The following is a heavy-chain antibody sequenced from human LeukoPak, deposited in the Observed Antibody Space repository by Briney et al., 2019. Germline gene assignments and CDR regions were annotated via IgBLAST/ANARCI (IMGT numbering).Heavy chain of an antibody. CDR2: ISGSGGST. CDR1: GFTFSSYA. D-gene: IGHD3-22*01. J-gene: IGHJ4*02. V-gene: IGHV3-23*01. Sequence: GGSLRLSCAASGFTFSSYAMSWVRQAPGKGLEWVSAISGSGGSTYYADPVKGRFTISRDNSKNTLYLQMNSLRAEDTAVYYCAKEGSPALVVIKVPQLYYFDYWGQGTLVTVSS. CDR3: AKEGSPALVVIKVPQLYYFDY.